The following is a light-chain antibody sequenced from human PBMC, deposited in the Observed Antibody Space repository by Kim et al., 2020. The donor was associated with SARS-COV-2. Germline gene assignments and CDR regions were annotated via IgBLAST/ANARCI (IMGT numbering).Light chain of an antibody. CDR3: KQYETYWT. Sequence: DIQMTQSPSTLSAFVGNRITITCRASQSVDSWLAWYQQTPGKAPKLLIYQASKLASGVPSRFSGSGSGTDFTLTISNLQPDDSAIYYCKQYETYWTFGPGTKLEI. CDR2: QAS. CDR1: QSVDSW. V-gene: IGKV1-5*03. J-gene: IGKJ1*01.